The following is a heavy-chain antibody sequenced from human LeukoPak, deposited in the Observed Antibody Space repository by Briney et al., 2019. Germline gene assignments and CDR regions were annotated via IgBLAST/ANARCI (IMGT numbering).Heavy chain of an antibody. CDR2: IYYSGST. CDR1: GGSISSYY. J-gene: IGHJ3*02. D-gene: IGHD2-2*01. Sequence: SETLSLTCTVSGGSISSYYWSWFRQPPGKGLEWIGYIYYSGSTNYNPSLKSRVTISVDTSKNQFSLKLSSVTAADTAVYYCAGSHYCSSTSCYLGGAFDIWGQGTMVTVSS. V-gene: IGHV4-59*01. CDR3: AGSHYCSSTSCYLGGAFDI.